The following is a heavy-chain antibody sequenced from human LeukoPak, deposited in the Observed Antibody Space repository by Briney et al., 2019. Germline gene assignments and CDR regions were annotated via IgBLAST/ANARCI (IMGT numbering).Heavy chain of an antibody. V-gene: IGHV4-59*01. Sequence: SETLSLTCTVSGGSISSYYWSWIRQPPGKGLEWIGYIYYSGSTNYNPSHKSRVTISVDTSKNQFSLKLSSVTAADTAVYYCASGRDSSSLFDYWGQGTLVTVSS. D-gene: IGHD6-6*01. CDR2: IYYSGST. J-gene: IGHJ4*02. CDR3: ASGRDSSSLFDY. CDR1: GGSISSYY.